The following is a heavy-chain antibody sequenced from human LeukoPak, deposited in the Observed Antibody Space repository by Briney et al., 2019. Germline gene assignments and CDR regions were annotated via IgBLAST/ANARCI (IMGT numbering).Heavy chain of an antibody. D-gene: IGHD4-17*01. CDR2: ISYSSYTI. Sequence: GGSLRLSCAASGFAFSGYSMNWIRQAPGKGLEWVAYISYSSYTIHYADSVKGRFTISRDNAKNSLYLQMNSLRAEDTAMYYGARDGDGNFDYWGQGTLVTVSS. V-gene: IGHV3-48*04. J-gene: IGHJ4*02. CDR3: ARDGDGNFDY. CDR1: GFAFSGYS.